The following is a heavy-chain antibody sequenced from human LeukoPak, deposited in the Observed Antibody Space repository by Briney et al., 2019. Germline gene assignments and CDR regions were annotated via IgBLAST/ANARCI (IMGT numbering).Heavy chain of an antibody. CDR3: ARDRLGDYDHSGYYDK. CDR2: ICASGRTV. CDR1: GFTFSDYY. D-gene: IGHD3-22*01. Sequence: GGSLRLSCAASGFTFSDYYMRWLRQAAGKGREWVAYICASGRTVYYAVSVKGPFTLSRDNAKNSVYLQMNNLRAEDTAVYYCARDRLGDYDHSGYYDKWGQGTLVTVSS. V-gene: IGHV3-11*01. J-gene: IGHJ4*02.